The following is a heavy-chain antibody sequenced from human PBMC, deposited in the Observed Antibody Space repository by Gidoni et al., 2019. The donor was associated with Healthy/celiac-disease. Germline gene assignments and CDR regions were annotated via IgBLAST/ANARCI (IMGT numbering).Heavy chain of an antibody. Sequence: EVQLVESGGGLVQPGRSLRLSCAASGFTFDDYAMHWVRQAPGKGLEWVSGISWNSGSIGYADSVKGRFTISRDNAKNSLYLQMNSLRAEDTALYYCAKGMTYYYDSSGYYGAFDIWGQGTMVTVSS. J-gene: IGHJ3*02. V-gene: IGHV3-9*01. CDR1: GFTFDDYA. D-gene: IGHD3-22*01. CDR2: ISWNSGSI. CDR3: AKGMTYYYDSSGYYGAFDI.